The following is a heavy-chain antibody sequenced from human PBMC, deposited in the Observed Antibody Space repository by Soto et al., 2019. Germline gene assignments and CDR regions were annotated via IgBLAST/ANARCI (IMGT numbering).Heavy chain of an antibody. CDR1: GFTFSSYT. Sequence: EVQLVESGGGLVKPGGSLRLSCAASGFTFSSYTMNWVRQAPGKGLEWVSSISRSSSYIYFADSVKGRFTISRDNAKNSLYLQMNSLRAEDTAVYYCGAATGAYWGHGTLVNVSS. CDR2: ISRSSSYI. J-gene: IGHJ4*01. CDR3: GAATGAY. D-gene: IGHD2-15*01. V-gene: IGHV3-21*01.